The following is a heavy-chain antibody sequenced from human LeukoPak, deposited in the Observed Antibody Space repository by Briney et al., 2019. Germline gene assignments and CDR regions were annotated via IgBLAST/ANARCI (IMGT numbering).Heavy chain of an antibody. Sequence: SQTLSLTCAISGDSFSGNSAAWNWIRQSPSRGLEWLGRTYYRSKWYNDYAVSVKSRIRINADTSNNQYSLQLNSVTPEDTAVYYCARDHYYGSSDYNSIDYWGQGTLVTVSS. CDR1: GDSFSGNSAA. V-gene: IGHV6-1*01. CDR3: ARDHYYGSSDYNSIDY. J-gene: IGHJ4*02. D-gene: IGHD3-22*01. CDR2: TYYRSKWYN.